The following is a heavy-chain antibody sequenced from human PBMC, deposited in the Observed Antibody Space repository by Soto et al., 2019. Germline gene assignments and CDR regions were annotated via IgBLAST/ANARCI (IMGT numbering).Heavy chain of an antibody. CDR2: ISYDGSNK. CDR1: GFTFSTYT. V-gene: IGHV3-30-3*01. CDR3: AREIAAAPPYYGMDV. D-gene: IGHD6-25*01. J-gene: IGHJ6*02. Sequence: QVQLVESGGGVVQPGRSLRLSCAASGFTFSTYTMYWVRQAPGKGLEWVAVISYDGSNKYYADSVKGRFTISRDNSKKILYLQMNSLRAEDTAVYYCAREIAAAPPYYGMDVWGQGTAVTVSS.